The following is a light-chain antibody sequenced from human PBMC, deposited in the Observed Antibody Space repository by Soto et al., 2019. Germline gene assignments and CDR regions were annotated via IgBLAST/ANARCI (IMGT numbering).Light chain of an antibody. J-gene: IGLJ3*02. Sequence: QSVLTQPPSASGTPGQRVTISCSGSSSNIGSNTVNWYQQHPGTAPTLLIYSNNQRPSGVTDRFSGSKSGTSAALAISGLQSEDEDDYYCAAWDDSLNGQVFGGGTKLTVL. CDR3: AAWDDSLNGQV. V-gene: IGLV1-44*01. CDR2: SNN. CDR1: SSNIGSNT.